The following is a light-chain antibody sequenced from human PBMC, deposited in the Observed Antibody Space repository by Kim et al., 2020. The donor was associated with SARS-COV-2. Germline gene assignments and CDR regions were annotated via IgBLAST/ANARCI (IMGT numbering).Light chain of an antibody. CDR3: QQYNSDWT. V-gene: IGKV1-5*03. J-gene: IGKJ1*01. Sequence: SASTGDRVTITCRASQSIGNRLAWYQQKPGKAPKVLIYKASSLESGVPSRFSGSGFGTEFTLTINSLQPDDFATYYCQQYNSDWTFGQGTKVDIK. CDR1: QSIGNR. CDR2: KAS.